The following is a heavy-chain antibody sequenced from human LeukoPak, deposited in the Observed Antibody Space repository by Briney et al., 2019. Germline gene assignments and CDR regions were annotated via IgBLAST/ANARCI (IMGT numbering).Heavy chain of an antibody. V-gene: IGHV3-23*01. J-gene: IGHJ4*02. CDR1: AFTFSSYG. CDR2: TSSSDAGT. Sequence: PGGSLRLSCAASAFTFSSYGMSWVRQAPGKGLEWVSATSSSDAGTYHAESVRGRLTISRDNSKNTLYLQMNSLRADDAAVYYCARAPVTSCRGAFCYPFDIWGQGTLVTVSS. D-gene: IGHD2-15*01. CDR3: ARAPVTSCRGAFCYPFDI.